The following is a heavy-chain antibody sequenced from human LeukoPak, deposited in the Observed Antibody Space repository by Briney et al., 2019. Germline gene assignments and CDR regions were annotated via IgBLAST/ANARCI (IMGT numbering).Heavy chain of an antibody. J-gene: IGHJ4*02. Sequence: PGGSLRLSCAASGFTFSDAWMSWVRQTPGQGLEWLGRIKSKTDGGTIDYAAPVKDRFTISRDDSKNTLFLEMNSLKTEDTAVYYCTAGVSRGDWGQGTLVTVSS. D-gene: IGHD3-10*01. CDR3: TAGVSRGD. CDR2: IKSKTDGGTI. V-gene: IGHV3-15*01. CDR1: GFTFSDAW.